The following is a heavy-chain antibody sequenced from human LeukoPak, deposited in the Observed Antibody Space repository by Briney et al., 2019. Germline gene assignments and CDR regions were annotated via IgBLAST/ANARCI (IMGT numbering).Heavy chain of an antibody. CDR2: ISGRGGST. CDR3: ARGPSGYHNT. Sequence: GGSLRLSCAASGFTFSSYAMSGVGQAPGKGLEWVSAISGRGGSTYYADSVKGRFTISRDNSKNTLYLQMNSLRAEDTAVYYCARGPSGYHNTGGQGTLVTVSS. D-gene: IGHD5-12*01. V-gene: IGHV3-23*01. CDR1: GFTFSSYA. J-gene: IGHJ4*02.